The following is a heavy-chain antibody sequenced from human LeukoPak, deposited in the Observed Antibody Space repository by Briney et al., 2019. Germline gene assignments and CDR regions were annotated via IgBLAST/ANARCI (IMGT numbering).Heavy chain of an antibody. Sequence: PSETLSLTCTVSGGSISSYYWSWIRQPPGKGLEWIGYIYYSGSTNYNPSLKSRVAMSLDTSKNQFSLKLSSVTAADTAVYYCARGYYYGSGSPQFDYWGQGTLVTVSS. D-gene: IGHD3-10*01. CDR2: IYYSGST. V-gene: IGHV4-59*12. CDR3: ARGYYYGSGSPQFDY. CDR1: GGSISSYY. J-gene: IGHJ4*02.